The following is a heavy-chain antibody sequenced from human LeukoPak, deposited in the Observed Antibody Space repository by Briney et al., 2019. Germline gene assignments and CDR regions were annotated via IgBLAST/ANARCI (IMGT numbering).Heavy chain of an antibody. CDR3: ARYVPVRTGTTRASFDY. J-gene: IGHJ4*02. D-gene: IGHD1-1*01. V-gene: IGHV4-34*01. CDR1: GGSFSDYD. Sequence: SETLSLTCAAYGGSFSDYDWSWIRQPPGKGLEWIGEINQSGSTNCDPSLKSRVSMSIDTSKSQFSLNLRSVTAADTAVYYCARYVPVRTGTTRASFDYWGQGTLVTVSS. CDR2: INQSGST.